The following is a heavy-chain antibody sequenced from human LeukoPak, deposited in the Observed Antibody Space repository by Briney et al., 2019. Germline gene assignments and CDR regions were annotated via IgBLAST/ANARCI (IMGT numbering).Heavy chain of an antibody. V-gene: IGHV4-4*07. CDR2: VYNTGST. Sequence: PSETLSLTCTVSGGSITTHYWSWIRQPAGREVEWIGRVYNTGSTKYNPSLESRVTMSVDTSSNRFSLRLRSVTAADTAVYYCARDLLGDYGTFDIWGQGAMVTVSS. CDR1: GGSITTHY. J-gene: IGHJ3*02. CDR3: ARDLLGDYGTFDI. D-gene: IGHD4-17*01.